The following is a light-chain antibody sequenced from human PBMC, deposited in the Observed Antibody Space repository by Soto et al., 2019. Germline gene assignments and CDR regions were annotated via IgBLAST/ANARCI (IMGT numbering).Light chain of an antibody. CDR1: QGIGVY. J-gene: IGKJ4*01. Sequence: DIQMTQSPSSLSASLCDRVTITCRASQGIGVYLDWFRQKPGYVPELLIYAAFTLQSGVPSRFSGSGSGTDFTLTISSLQPEDVATYYCQKYNSAPLTFGGGTMVELK. CDR3: QKYNSAPLT. V-gene: IGKV1-27*01. CDR2: AAF.